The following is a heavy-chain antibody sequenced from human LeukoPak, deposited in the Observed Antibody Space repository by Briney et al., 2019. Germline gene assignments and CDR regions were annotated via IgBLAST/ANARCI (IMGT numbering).Heavy chain of an antibody. CDR3: ARGRSGRYFDY. D-gene: IGHD3-16*02. CDR2: ISGSGGST. CDR1: GFTFSSYA. Sequence: GGSLRLSCAASGFTFSSYAMSWVRQAPGKGLEWVSAISGSGGSTYYADSVKGRFTVSRDNAKNSLFLQMNRLRAEDTAVYSCARGRSGRYFDYWGQGTLVTVSS. J-gene: IGHJ4*02. V-gene: IGHV3-23*01.